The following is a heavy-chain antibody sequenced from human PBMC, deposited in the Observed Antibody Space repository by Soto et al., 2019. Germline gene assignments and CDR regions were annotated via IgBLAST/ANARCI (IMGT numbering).Heavy chain of an antibody. Sequence: SETLSLTCTVSGGSISSSSYYWGWIRQPPGKGLEWIGSIYYSGSTYYNPSLKSRVTISVDTSKNQFSLKLSSVTAADTAVYYCEGGGNIVVVPAAPGDYYYGMDVWGQGTTVTV. D-gene: IGHD2-2*01. J-gene: IGHJ6*02. V-gene: IGHV4-39*01. CDR1: GGSISSSSYY. CDR2: IYYSGST. CDR3: EGGGNIVVVPAAPGDYYYGMDV.